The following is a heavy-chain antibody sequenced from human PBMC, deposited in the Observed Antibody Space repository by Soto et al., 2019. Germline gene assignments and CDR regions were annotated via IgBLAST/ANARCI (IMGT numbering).Heavy chain of an antibody. CDR2: ISTYNGNT. Sequence: ASVKVSCKASGYTFSSYGISWVRQAPGQGLEWMGWISTYNGNTNYAQKLQGRITMTTDTSTSTAYMELSSLRSEDTAVYYCARDGGDCGYRLAYYYYIGMDVWGQGTAVTVSS. V-gene: IGHV1-18*01. J-gene: IGHJ6*02. D-gene: IGHD2-21*02. CDR3: ARDGGDCGYRLAYYYYIGMDV. CDR1: GYTFSSYG.